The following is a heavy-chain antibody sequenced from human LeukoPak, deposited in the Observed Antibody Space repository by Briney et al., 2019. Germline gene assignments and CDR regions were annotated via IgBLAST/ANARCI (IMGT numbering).Heavy chain of an antibody. CDR1: GFSVSDHY. CDR2: IHTDGST. D-gene: IGHD4-23*01. V-gene: IGHV3-66*01. Sequence: GGSLRLSCAVSGFSVSDHYMNWVRQAPGKGLEWVSVIHTDGSTYASDSVKGRFTISRDNSKNTLFLQMYSLRAEDTAVYYCARDRPYGGKGDFDYWGQGTLVTVSS. J-gene: IGHJ4*02. CDR3: ARDRPYGGKGDFDY.